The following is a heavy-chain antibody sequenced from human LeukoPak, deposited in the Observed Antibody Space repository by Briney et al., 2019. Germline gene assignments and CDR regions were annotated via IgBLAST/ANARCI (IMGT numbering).Heavy chain of an antibody. V-gene: IGHV4-61*01. CDR3: AGLPTPVAGGGYFDY. D-gene: IGHD6-19*01. J-gene: IGHJ4*02. CDR1: GGSITSSSYY. CDR2: IYYSGST. Sequence: KPSETLSLTCTVSGGSITSSSYYWSWIRQPPGKGLEWIGYIYYSGSTNYNPSLKSRVTISVDTSKNQFSLKLSSVTAADTAVYYCAGLPTPVAGGGYFDYWGQGTLVTVSS.